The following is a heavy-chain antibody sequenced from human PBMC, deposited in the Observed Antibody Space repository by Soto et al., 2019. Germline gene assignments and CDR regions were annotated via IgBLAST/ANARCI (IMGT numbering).Heavy chain of an antibody. CDR3: AKDRGIIVKAGDAFDV. CDR2: ISDSGDRT. D-gene: IGHD3-16*02. J-gene: IGHJ3*01. CDR1: GFTLSMSA. V-gene: IGHV3-23*01. Sequence: GGSLRLSCASSGFTLSMSAVNWVRQAPGKGLEWVSYISDSGDRTYYADSVKGRFTISRDRSKNTVSLQMDSLRAEDTAVYYCAKDRGIIVKAGDAFDVWGKGTKVT.